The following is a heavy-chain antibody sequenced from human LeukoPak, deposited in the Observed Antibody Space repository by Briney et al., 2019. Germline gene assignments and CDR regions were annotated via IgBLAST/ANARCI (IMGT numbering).Heavy chain of an antibody. Sequence: PGGSLRLSCAASGFSFTTSALSWVRQAPGKGLEWVSAISGSGGSTYYADSVKGRFTISRDNSKNTLYLQMNSLRAEDTAVYYCAKSGRGVVVVITILDYWGQGTLVTVSS. D-gene: IGHD3-22*01. CDR1: GFSFTTSA. V-gene: IGHV3-23*01. J-gene: IGHJ4*02. CDR3: AKSGRGVVVVITILDY. CDR2: ISGSGGST.